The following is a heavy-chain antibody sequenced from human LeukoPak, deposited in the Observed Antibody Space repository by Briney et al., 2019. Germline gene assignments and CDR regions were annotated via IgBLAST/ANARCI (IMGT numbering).Heavy chain of an antibody. V-gene: IGHV4-34*01. CDR1: GGSFSGYY. Sequence: SSETLSLTCAVYGGSFSGYYWSWIRQPPGKGLEWIGEINHSGSTNYNPSLKSRVTISVDMSNNQFSLKLSSVTAADTAVYYCARTGYFYTTGNFDLWGQGTLVAVSS. D-gene: IGHD4-17*01. CDR2: INHSGST. J-gene: IGHJ4*02. CDR3: ARTGYFYTTGNFDL.